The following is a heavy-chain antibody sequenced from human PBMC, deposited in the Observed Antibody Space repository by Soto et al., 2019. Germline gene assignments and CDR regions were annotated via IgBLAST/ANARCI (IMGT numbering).Heavy chain of an antibody. J-gene: IGHJ6*02. CDR3: ARGHYGMDV. D-gene: IGHD3-10*01. CDR2: IKLDGSEK. Sequence: PGGSLRLSCVASGFTFSDHWMTWVRQAPGQGLEWVANIKLDGSEKYYVDSVKGRFTISRDDAKNSLFLQMNSLRVEDTAVYHCARGHYGMDVWGQGTRVTVSS. CDR1: GFTFSDHW. V-gene: IGHV3-7*03.